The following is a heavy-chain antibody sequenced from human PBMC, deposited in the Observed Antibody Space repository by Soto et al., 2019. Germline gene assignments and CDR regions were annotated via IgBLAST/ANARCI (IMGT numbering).Heavy chain of an antibody. J-gene: IGHJ6*02. CDR1: GWTFGTYS. CDR2: INSDSDNI. D-gene: IGHD3-3*01. CDR3: ARLYYDYV. Sequence: GGSLRLSCAASGWTFGTYSMNWVRQAPGKGLEWIAYINSDSDNIMYADSVKGRFTISRDNAKNSLFLQMNSLTDEDTAVYYCARLYYDYVWGQGTTVTVS. V-gene: IGHV3-48*02.